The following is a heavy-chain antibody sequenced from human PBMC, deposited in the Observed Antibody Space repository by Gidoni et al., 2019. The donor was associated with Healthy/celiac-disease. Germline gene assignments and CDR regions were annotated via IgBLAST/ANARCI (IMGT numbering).Heavy chain of an antibody. J-gene: IGHJ6*02. V-gene: IGHV1-46*01. D-gene: IGHD1-26*01. CDR1: GYTFTSYY. CDR2: INPSGGST. Sequence: QVQLVQSGAEVKKPGASVKVSCKASGYTFTSYYMHWVRPAPGQGLEWMGIINPSGGSTSYAQKFQGRVTMTRDTSTSTVYMELSSLRSEDTAVYYCARELASGNYYYYGMDVWGQGTTVTVSS. CDR3: ARELASGNYYYYGMDV.